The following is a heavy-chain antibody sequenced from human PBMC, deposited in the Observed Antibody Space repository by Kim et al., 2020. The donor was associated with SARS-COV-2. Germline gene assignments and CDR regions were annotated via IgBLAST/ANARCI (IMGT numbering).Heavy chain of an antibody. CDR1: GFTFSDYY. CDR3: ARDKSWPLGATELD. CDR2: ISTSSRYT. V-gene: IGHV3-11*06. Sequence: GGSLRLSCAASGFTFSDYYMSWIRLAPGKGLEWVSHISTSSRYTNYADSVKGRFTISISRDNSRHSLFLQMNSLRDEDTAVYYCARDKSWPLGATELD. D-gene: IGHD1-26*01. J-gene: IGHJ4*01.